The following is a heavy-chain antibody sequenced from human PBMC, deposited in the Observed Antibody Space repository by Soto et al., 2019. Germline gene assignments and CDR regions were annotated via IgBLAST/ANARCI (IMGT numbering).Heavy chain of an antibody. V-gene: IGHV4-34*01. D-gene: IGHD4-17*01. CDR1: GGSFSNYY. CDR3: ARVTRGDYLLTFSLRGMDV. CDR2: INHTGNT. J-gene: IGHJ6*02. Sequence: PSETLYLTCAVYGGSFSNYYWSWIRQPPGKGLEWIGEINHTGNTNYNPSLKSRVTTSVDTSKKQFSLKLTSVTAADTAVYYCARVTRGDYLLTFSLRGMDVWGQGTPVTVSS.